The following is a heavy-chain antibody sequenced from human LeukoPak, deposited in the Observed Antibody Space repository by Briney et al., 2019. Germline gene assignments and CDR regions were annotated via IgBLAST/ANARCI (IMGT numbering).Heavy chain of an antibody. D-gene: IGHD3-10*01. V-gene: IGHV4-34*01. CDR1: GGSFSGYY. CDR2: INHSGST. J-gene: IGHJ5*02. CDR3: ARRVTYYYGSGPTNWFDP. Sequence: SETLSLTCAVYGGSFSGYYWSWIRQPPGKGLEWIGEINHSGSTNYNPSLKSRVTISVDTSKNQFSLKLSSVTAADTAVYYCARRVTYYYGSGPTNWFDPWGQGTLVTVSS.